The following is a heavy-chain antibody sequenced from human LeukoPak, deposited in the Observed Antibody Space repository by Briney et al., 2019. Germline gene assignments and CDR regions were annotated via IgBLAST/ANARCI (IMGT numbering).Heavy chain of an antibody. CDR2: ISGSGVTT. V-gene: IGHV3-23*01. CDR1: GFTFSSYA. CDR3: AELGITMIGGV. D-gene: IGHD3-10*02. Sequence: GGSLRLSCAASGFTFSSYAMSWVRQAPGKGLEWVSAISGSGVTTYYADSVKGRFTISRDNAKNSLYLQMNSLRAEDTAVYYCAELGITMIGGVWGKGTTVTISS. J-gene: IGHJ6*04.